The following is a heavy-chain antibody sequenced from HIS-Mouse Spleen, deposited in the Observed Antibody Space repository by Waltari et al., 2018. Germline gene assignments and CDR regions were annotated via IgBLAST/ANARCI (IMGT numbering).Heavy chain of an antibody. CDR2: ISWNSGSI. D-gene: IGHD6-19*01. J-gene: IGHJ4*02. V-gene: IGHV3-9*01. CDR1: GFTLYDYA. CDR3: AKGAGRIAVAGPFDY. Sequence: EVQLVESGGGLVQPGRSLRLSCAASGFTLYDYAMHWVWQAPGKGLEWVSGISWNSGSIGYADSVKGRFTISRDNAKNSLYLQMNSLRAEDTALYYCAKGAGRIAVAGPFDYWGQGTLVTVSS.